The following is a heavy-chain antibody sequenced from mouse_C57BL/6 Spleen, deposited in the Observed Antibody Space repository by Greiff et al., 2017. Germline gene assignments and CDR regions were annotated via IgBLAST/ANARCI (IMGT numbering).Heavy chain of an antibody. CDR2: IYPGDGDT. CDR3: ARWVYGSREDFAY. J-gene: IGHJ3*01. Sequence: VQLQQSGPELVKPGASVKISCKASGYAFSSSWMNWVKQRPGKGLEWIGRIYPGDGDTNYNGKFKGKATLTADKSSSTAYMQLSSLTSEDSAVYFCARWVYGSREDFAYWGQGTLVTVSA. D-gene: IGHD1-1*01. V-gene: IGHV1-82*01. CDR1: GYAFSSSW.